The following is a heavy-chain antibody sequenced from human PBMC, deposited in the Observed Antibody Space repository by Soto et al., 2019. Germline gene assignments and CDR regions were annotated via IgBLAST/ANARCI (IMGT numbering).Heavy chain of an antibody. CDR3: VRGGGGYGNGTIDY. Sequence: QVQLQESGPGLVKPSETLSLTCTVSGGSISNYYWSWVRQSPGKGLEWIGYIFYIGTTNYNPSLKSRVTISLATSKTQFSLKLRAVTAADTAVYYCVRGGGGYGNGTIDYWGQGTLVTVSS. D-gene: IGHD5-18*01. CDR1: GGSISNYY. CDR2: IFYIGTT. J-gene: IGHJ4*02. V-gene: IGHV4-59*01.